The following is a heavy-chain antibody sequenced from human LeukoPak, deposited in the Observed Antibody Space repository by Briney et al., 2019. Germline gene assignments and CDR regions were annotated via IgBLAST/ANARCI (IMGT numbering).Heavy chain of an antibody. CDR1: GGSFSGYY. CDR3: ARGVWDIVVVSASRAYYYYMDV. V-gene: IGHV4-34*01. CDR2: INHSGST. Sequence: SETLSLTCAVYGGSFSGYYWNWIRQPPGKGLEWIGEINHSGSTNYNPSLKSRVTISVDTSKNQFSLKLSSVTAADTAVYYCARGVWDIVVVSASRAYYYYMDVWGKGTTVTVS. D-gene: IGHD2-2*01. J-gene: IGHJ6*03.